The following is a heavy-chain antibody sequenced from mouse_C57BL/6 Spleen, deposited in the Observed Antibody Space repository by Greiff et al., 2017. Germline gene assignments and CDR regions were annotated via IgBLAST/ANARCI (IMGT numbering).Heavy chain of an antibody. CDR1: GFTFSSYA. V-gene: IGHV5-9-1*02. D-gene: IGHD3-3*01. J-gene: IGHJ2*01. CDR2: ISSGGDYI. CDR3: TREGDVGFDY. Sequence: EVKLVESGEGLVKPGGSLKLSCAASGFTFSSYAMSWVRQTPEKRLEWVAYISSGGDYIYYADTVKGRFTISRDNARNTLYLQMSSLKSEGTAMYYCTREGDVGFDYWGQGTTLTVSA.